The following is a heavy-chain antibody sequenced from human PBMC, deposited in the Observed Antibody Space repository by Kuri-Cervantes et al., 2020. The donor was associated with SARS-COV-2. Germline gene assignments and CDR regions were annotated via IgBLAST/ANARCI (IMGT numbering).Heavy chain of an antibody. Sequence: GGSLRLSCAASGFSFSDYYMMWVRQAPGKGLQWVSYISDRGTTTYYADSVKGRFTISRDNSKNTLYLQMNSLRAEDTAVYYCAKREQYSSSWGDVDYWGQGTLVTVSS. J-gene: IGHJ4*02. CDR2: ISDRGTTT. V-gene: IGHV3-23*01. D-gene: IGHD6-13*01. CDR3: AKREQYSSSWGDVDY. CDR1: GFSFSDYY.